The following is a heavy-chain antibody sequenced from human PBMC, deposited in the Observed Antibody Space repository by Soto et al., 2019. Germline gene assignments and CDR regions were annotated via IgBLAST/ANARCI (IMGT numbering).Heavy chain of an antibody. Sequence: SETLSLTCAVYGGSFSGYYWSWIRQPPGKWLEWIGEINHSGSTNYNPSLKSRVTISVDTSKNQFSLKLSSVTAADTAVYYCASLYYDFWSGSRKPPMYWGQGXLVTVYS. CDR2: INHSGST. CDR1: GGSFSGYY. V-gene: IGHV4-34*01. CDR3: ASLYYDFWSGSRKPPMY. J-gene: IGHJ4*02. D-gene: IGHD3-3*01.